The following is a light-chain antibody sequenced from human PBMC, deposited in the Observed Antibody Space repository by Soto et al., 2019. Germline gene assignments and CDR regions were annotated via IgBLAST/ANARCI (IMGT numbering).Light chain of an antibody. J-gene: IGKJ5*01. Sequence: EVVLTQSPVTLSLSPGERAXXSXXASQSFRGLLAWYQQKPGQAPRLLIYDAYNRATGIPPRFSGSGSGTDFTLTISSLEPEDSAVYYCQQRHMWPITFGQGTRLEIK. CDR1: QSFRGL. CDR3: QQRHMWPIT. V-gene: IGKV3-11*01. CDR2: DAY.